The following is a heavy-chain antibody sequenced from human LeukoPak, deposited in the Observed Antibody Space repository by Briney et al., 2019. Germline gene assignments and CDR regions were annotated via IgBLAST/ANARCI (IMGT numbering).Heavy chain of an antibody. D-gene: IGHD3-10*01. CDR2: IYYSGST. J-gene: IGHJ5*02. V-gene: IGHV4-59*08. CDR1: GGSISSYY. CDR3: ARWGYYGSGSYPNWFDP. Sequence: SETLSLTCTVSGGSISSYYWGWIRQPPGKGLEWIGYIYYSGSTNYNPSLKSRVTISVDTSKNQFSLKLSSVTAADTAVYYCARWGYYGSGSYPNWFDPWGQGTLVTVSS.